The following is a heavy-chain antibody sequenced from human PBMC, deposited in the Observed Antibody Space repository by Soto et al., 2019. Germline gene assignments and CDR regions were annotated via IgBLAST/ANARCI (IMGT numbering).Heavy chain of an antibody. Sequence: SETLSLTCTVSGGSISSYYWSWIRQPPGKGLEWIGYIYYSGSTNYNPSLKSRVTISVDTSKNQFSLKLSSVTAADTAVYYCASSGPSSTAAQPPLSYYYGMDVWGQGTTVTVSS. CDR3: ASSGPSSTAAQPPLSYYYGMDV. V-gene: IGHV4-59*01. CDR2: IYYSGST. J-gene: IGHJ6*02. D-gene: IGHD6-13*01. CDR1: GGSISSYY.